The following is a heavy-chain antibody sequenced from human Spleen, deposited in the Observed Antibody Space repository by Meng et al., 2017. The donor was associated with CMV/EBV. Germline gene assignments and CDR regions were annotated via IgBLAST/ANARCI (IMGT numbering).Heavy chain of an antibody. CDR3: ARVQVPAAIRYYHTMDV. Sequence: GESLKISCAASGFTFSSYWMHWVRQATGKGLEWVSAIGTAGDTYYPGSVKGRFTISRDNAKNSLYLQMTSLGAEDTAVYYCARVQVPAAIRYYHTMDVWGRGTTVTV. J-gene: IGHJ6*02. V-gene: IGHV3-13*01. CDR2: IGTAGDT. D-gene: IGHD2-2*01. CDR1: GFTFSSYW.